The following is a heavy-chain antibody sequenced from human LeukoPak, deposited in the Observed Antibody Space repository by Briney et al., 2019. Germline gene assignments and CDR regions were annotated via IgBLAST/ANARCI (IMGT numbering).Heavy chain of an antibody. CDR1: GGSISTYY. J-gene: IGHJ6*02. D-gene: IGHD1-26*01. CDR2: IYYSGST. Sequence: SETLSLTCTVSGGSISTYYWSWIRQSPGKGLEWIGYIYYSGSTTYNPSLKSRVTMSVDTSKNQFSLKLSSVTAADTAVYYCARHGTSSYYYYAMDVWGQGTTVTVSS. V-gene: IGHV4-59*08. CDR3: ARHGTSSYYYYAMDV.